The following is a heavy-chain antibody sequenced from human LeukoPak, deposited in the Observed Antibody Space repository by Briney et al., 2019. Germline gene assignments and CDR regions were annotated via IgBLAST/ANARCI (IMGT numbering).Heavy chain of an antibody. Sequence: GGSLRLSCAASGFTFSSYGMHWVRQAPGKGLEWVSTISGSGGSTYYADSVKGRFTISRDNSKNTLYLQMNSLRAEDTAVYYCAKVPAIIAVAGIFDYWGQGTLVTVSS. D-gene: IGHD6-19*01. J-gene: IGHJ4*02. CDR1: GFTFSSYG. CDR2: ISGSGGST. CDR3: AKVPAIIAVAGIFDY. V-gene: IGHV3-23*01.